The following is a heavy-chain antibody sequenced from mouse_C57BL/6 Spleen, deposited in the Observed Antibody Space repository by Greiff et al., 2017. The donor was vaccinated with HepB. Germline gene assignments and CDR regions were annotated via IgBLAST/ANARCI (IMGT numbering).Heavy chain of an antibody. J-gene: IGHJ2*01. CDR3: ARSRITTVVAPFDY. CDR2: INPNNGGT. Sequence: EVQLQQSGPELVKPGASVKIPCKASGYTFTDYNMDWVKQSHGKSLEWIGDINPNNGGTIYNQKFKGKATLTVEKYSSTAYMELRSLTSEDTAVYDCARSRITTVVAPFDYLGQGTTLTVSS. CDR1: GYTFTDYN. D-gene: IGHD1-1*01. V-gene: IGHV1-18*01.